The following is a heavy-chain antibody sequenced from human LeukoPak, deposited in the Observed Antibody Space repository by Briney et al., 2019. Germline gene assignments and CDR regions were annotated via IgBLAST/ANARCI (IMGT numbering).Heavy chain of an antibody. CDR2: INQDGSAK. CDR1: GFTFSNYW. D-gene: IGHD4-23*01. CDR3: AKDMDYGGNSGAFDY. Sequence: GGSLRLSCEASGFTFSNYWMSWVRQTPGKGLEWVANINQDGSAKNYVDSVEGRFTISRDNSKNTLYLQMNSLRAEDTAVYYCAKDMDYGGNSGAFDYWGQGTLVTVSS. J-gene: IGHJ4*02. V-gene: IGHV3-7*03.